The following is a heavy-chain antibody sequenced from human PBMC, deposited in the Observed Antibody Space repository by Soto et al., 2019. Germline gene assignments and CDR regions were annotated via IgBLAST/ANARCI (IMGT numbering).Heavy chain of an antibody. V-gene: IGHV4-30-2*01. D-gene: IGHD2-2*01. Sequence: SETLSLTFAVSGGSISIGVYSWSWIRQPPGKGLEWIGYIYHSGSTYYNPSLKSRVTISVDRSKNQFSLKLSSVTAADTAVYYCARVPDRWGQGTLVTVS. J-gene: IGHJ5*02. CDR3: ARVPDR. CDR2: IYHSGST. CDR1: GGSISIGVYS.